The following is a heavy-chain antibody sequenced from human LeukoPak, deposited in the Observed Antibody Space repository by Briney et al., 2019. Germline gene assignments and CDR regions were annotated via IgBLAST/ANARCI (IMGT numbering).Heavy chain of an antibody. CDR3: AKPARYSSGWYRVDYYYYGMDV. CDR2: ISYDGSNK. Sequence: GGCLRLSCAASGFTFSSYSMHWVRQAPGKGLEWVEVISYDGSNKYYADSVKGRFTISRDNSKNTLYLQMNSLRAEDTAVYYCAKPARYSSGWYRVDYYYYGMDVWGQGTTVTVSS. V-gene: IGHV3-30*18. J-gene: IGHJ6*02. D-gene: IGHD6-19*01. CDR1: GFTFSSYS.